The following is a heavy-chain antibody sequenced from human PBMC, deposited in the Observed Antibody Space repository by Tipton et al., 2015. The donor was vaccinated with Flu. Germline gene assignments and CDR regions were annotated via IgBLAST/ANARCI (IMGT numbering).Heavy chain of an antibody. V-gene: IGHV4-61*02. CDR1: GGSVNSGSHY. D-gene: IGHD5-24*01. J-gene: IGHJ3*02. CDR3: ARSTVEMATIGWDAFDI. Sequence: TLSLTCTVSGGSVNSGSHYWSWIRQPAGKGLEWIGRFYTTGTSNYNPSLKSRVTMSIDTSKNQFSLKLKSVTAADAAIYYCARSTVEMATIGWDAFDIWGQWTLVTVSS. CDR2: FYTTGTS.